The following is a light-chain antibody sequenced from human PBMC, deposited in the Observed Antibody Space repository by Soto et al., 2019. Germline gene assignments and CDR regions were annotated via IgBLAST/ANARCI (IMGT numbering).Light chain of an antibody. CDR2: DAS. J-gene: IGKJ5*01. Sequence: EIQMTQSPSSLSASVGDRVTITCQARQDIINYLNWYQQKPGKAPKILIYDASNLETGVPSRFSGSGSNTDFILTISSLQPEDIATYYCQQYHTLPITFGQGTRLDIK. CDR1: QDIINY. CDR3: QQYHTLPIT. V-gene: IGKV1-33*01.